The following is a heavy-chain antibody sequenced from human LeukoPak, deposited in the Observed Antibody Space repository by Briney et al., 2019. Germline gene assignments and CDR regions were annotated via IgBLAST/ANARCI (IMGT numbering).Heavy chain of an antibody. CDR1: GFTFSSYA. Sequence: GGSLRLSCAASGFTFSSYAMSWVRQAPGKGLEWVSAISGSTSSTYYADSVKGRFTISRDNSKNTLYLQMNSLRAEDTAVSSGYGSSDYWGQGTLVTVSS. CDR3: YGSSDY. J-gene: IGHJ4*02. CDR2: ISGSTSST. V-gene: IGHV3-23*01. D-gene: IGHD3-10*01.